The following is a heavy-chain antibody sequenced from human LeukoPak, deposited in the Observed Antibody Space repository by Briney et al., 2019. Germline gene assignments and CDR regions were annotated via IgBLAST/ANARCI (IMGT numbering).Heavy chain of an antibody. D-gene: IGHD3-10*01. V-gene: IGHV3-23*01. Sequence: GGSLRLSCAASGFTFSSYAMSWVRQAPGKGLEWVSAISGSGGSIYYADSVKGRFTISRDNSKNTLYLQMNSLRAEDTAVYYCAKGFGDYYYYYGMDVWGQGTTVTVSS. CDR2: ISGSGGSI. CDR3: AKGFGDYYYYYGMDV. CDR1: GFTFSSYA. J-gene: IGHJ6*02.